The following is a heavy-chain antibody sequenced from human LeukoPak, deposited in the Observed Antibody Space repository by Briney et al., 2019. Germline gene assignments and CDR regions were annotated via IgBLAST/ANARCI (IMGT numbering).Heavy chain of an antibody. CDR1: GYTFTRYY. J-gene: IGHJ4*02. CDR2: INPNSGGT. CDR3: ARDRRRQLWLGALRDY. V-gene: IGHV1-2*02. Sequence: SVKVSCKASGYTFTRYYMHWVRQAPRQGLEWMGWINPNSGGTNYAQKFQGRVTMTRDTSISTAYMELSSLRSEDTAVYYCARDRRRQLWLGALRDYWGQGTQVTVSS. D-gene: IGHD5-18*01.